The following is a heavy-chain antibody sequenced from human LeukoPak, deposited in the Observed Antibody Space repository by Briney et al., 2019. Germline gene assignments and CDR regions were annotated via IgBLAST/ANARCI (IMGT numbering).Heavy chain of an antibody. Sequence: SGGSLRLSCAASGFTFSSYEMNWVRQAPGKGLEWVSYISSSGSTIYYADSVKGRFTISRDNSKNTLYLQMNSLRAEDTAVYYCAKSDAIVVVPAAPTHWGQGTLVTVSS. CDR3: AKSDAIVVVPAAPTH. J-gene: IGHJ4*02. V-gene: IGHV3-48*03. CDR1: GFTFSSYE. D-gene: IGHD2-2*01. CDR2: ISSSGSTI.